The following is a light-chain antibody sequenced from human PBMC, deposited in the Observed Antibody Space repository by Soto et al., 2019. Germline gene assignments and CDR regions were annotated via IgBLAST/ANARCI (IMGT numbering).Light chain of an antibody. Sequence: EIVLTQSPGTLSLSPGERATLSCRASQSVSSNYLAWYQQKPGQSPRLLIYGASSRATGIPDRFSGSGSGTDFTLTISRLEPEEFAVYYGQQYGSSPPTTFGQGTKVEIK. CDR1: QSVSSNY. J-gene: IGKJ1*01. CDR3: QQYGSSPPTT. CDR2: GAS. V-gene: IGKV3-20*01.